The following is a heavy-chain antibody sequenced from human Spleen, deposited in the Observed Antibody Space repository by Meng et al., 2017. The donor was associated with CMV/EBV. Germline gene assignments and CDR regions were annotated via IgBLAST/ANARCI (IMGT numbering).Heavy chain of an antibody. D-gene: IGHD4-11*01. CDR2: ISSSSSYI. CDR1: GFTFGGYS. J-gene: IGHJ3*02. Sequence: GGSLRLSCAASGFTFGGYSMNWVRQAPGKGLEWVSSISSSSSYIYYADSVKGRFTISRDNAKNSLYLQMNSMRVEDAAVYYCARDHWMGYYDEMTTVNFDAFDIWGQGTMVTVSS. CDR3: ARDHWMGYYDEMTTVNFDAFDI. V-gene: IGHV3-21*01.